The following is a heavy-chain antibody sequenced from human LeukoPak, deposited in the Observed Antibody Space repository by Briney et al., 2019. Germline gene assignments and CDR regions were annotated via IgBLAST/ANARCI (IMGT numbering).Heavy chain of an antibody. V-gene: IGHV5-51*01. CDR1: GYSFTSYW. J-gene: IGHJ3*02. Sequence: RGESLKISCKGSGYSFTSYWIGWVRQMPGKGLEWMGIIYPGDSDTRYSPSFQGQVTISADKSISTAYLQWSSLKASDTAMYYCARNDLYSSSTVGAFDIWGQGTMVTVSS. CDR3: ARNDLYSSSTVGAFDI. CDR2: IYPGDSDT. D-gene: IGHD6-13*01.